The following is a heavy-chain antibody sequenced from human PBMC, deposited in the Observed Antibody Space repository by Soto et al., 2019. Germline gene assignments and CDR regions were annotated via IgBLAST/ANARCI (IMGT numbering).Heavy chain of an antibody. CDR2: INHSGST. CDR3: ARGSALASFDY. J-gene: IGHJ4*02. Sequence: SETLSLTYAVYGGSFSGYYWSWIRQPPGKGLEWIGEINHSGSTNYNPSLKSRVTISVDTSKNQFSLKLSSVTAADTAVYYCARGSALASFDYWGQGTLVTVSS. CDR1: GGSFSGYY. V-gene: IGHV4-34*01.